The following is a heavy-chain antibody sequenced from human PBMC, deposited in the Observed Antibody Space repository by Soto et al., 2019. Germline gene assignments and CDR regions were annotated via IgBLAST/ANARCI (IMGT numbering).Heavy chain of an antibody. CDR2: IWYDGSNK. CDR1: GFTFSSYG. D-gene: IGHD3-10*01. Sequence: QVQLVESGGGVVQPGRSLRLSCAASGFTFSSYGMHWVRQAPGKGLEWVAVIWYDGSNKYYADSVKGRFTISRDNSKNTLYLQMNSLRAEDTAVYYCARGGGGVIITGDYFDYWGQGTLVTVSS. V-gene: IGHV3-33*01. CDR3: ARGGGGVIITGDYFDY. J-gene: IGHJ4*02.